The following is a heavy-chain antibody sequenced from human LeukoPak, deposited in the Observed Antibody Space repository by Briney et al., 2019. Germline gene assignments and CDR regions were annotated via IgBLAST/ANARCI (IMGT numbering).Heavy chain of an antibody. V-gene: IGHV4-59*01. CDR3: ARGPMVRDTKSWFDP. J-gene: IGHJ5*02. CDR2: IYYSGST. Sequence: PSETLSLTCTVSGGSISSYYWSWIRQPPGKGLEWIGYIYYSGSTNYNPSLKSRVTISVDTSKNQFSLKLSSVTAADTAVYYCARGPMVRDTKSWFDPWGQGTLVTVS. CDR1: GGSISSYY. D-gene: IGHD3-10*01.